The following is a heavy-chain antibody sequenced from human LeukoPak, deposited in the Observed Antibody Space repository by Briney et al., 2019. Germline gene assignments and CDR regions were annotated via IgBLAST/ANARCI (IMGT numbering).Heavy chain of an antibody. CDR2: IKQDGSEK. CDR1: GFTFSDYY. Sequence: GGSLRLSCAASGFTFSDYYMNWVRQAPGKGLEWVANIKQDGSEKYYVDSVKGRFTISRDNAKNSLYLQVNSLSAEDTAVYYCARDRYCSGTTCYYTFDIWGQGTMVTVSS. D-gene: IGHD2-2*01. J-gene: IGHJ3*02. CDR3: ARDRYCSGTTCYYTFDI. V-gene: IGHV3-7*01.